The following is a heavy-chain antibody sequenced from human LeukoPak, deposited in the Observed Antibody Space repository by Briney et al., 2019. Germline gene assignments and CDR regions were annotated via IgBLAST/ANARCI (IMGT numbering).Heavy chain of an antibody. D-gene: IGHD2-15*01. CDR1: GGFISSSSYY. Sequence: PSETLSLTCTVSGGFISSSSYYGGWIRQPPGKGLEWIGSIYYSGSTYYNPSLKSRVTISVDTSKNQSSLKLSSVTAADTAVYYCARHVAEYCSGGSCYPYYFDYWGQGTLVTVSS. CDR2: IYYSGST. V-gene: IGHV4-39*01. CDR3: ARHVAEYCSGGSCYPYYFDY. J-gene: IGHJ4*02.